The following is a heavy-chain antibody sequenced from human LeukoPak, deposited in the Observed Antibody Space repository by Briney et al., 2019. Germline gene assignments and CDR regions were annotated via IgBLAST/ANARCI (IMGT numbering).Heavy chain of an antibody. CDR1: GFTFTGSA. Sequence: GSLRVSPAASGFTFTGSAISRVRQAPGTGLEWVSAFCGSGDSTYSADSVKGRFTISRDTSQNTLYLQMNSRRAEDTAVYYCVKESSSGWYEPRLDYWGQGTLVTVSS. V-gene: IGHV3-23*01. J-gene: IGHJ4*02. CDR2: FCGSGDST. CDR3: VKESSSGWYEPRLDY. D-gene: IGHD6-19*01.